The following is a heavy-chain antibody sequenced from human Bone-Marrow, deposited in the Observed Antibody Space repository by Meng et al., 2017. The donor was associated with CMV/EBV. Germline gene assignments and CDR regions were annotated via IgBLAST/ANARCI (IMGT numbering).Heavy chain of an antibody. V-gene: IGHV3-30*04. D-gene: IGHD2-2*02. Sequence: GGPLRLSCAASGFTFSSYAMHWVRQAPGKGLEWVAVISYDGSNKYYADSVKGRFTISRDNSKNTLYLKMNSLRAEDTAVYYCAREGAYCSSTSCYNDYYYYGMDVWGQGTTVTVSS. CDR3: AREGAYCSSTSCYNDYYYYGMDV. CDR1: GFTFSSYA. J-gene: IGHJ6*02. CDR2: ISYDGSNK.